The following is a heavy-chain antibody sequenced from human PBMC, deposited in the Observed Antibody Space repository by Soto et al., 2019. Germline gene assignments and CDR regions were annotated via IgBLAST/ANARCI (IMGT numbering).Heavy chain of an antibody. J-gene: IGHJ4*02. CDR2: IYYSGST. CDR3: ARYAMAPYYFDY. CDR1: GGSISSYY. Sequence: PSETLSLTCTVSGGSISSYYWSWIRQPPGKGLEWIGYIYYSGSTNYNPSLKSRVTISVDTSKNQFSLKLSSVTAADTAVYYCARYAMAPYYFDYWGQGTLVTVSS. D-gene: IGHD5-18*01. V-gene: IGHV4-59*01.